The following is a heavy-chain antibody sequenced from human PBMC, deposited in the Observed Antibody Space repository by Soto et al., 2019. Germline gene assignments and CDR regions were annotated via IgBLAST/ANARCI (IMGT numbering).Heavy chain of an antibody. CDR2: IIPIFGTA. Sequence: QVQLVQCGAEVKKPGSSVKVSCKASGGTFSSYAISWVRQAPGQGLAWMGGIIPIFGTANYAQKFQGIVTITADESTSTAYMELSSLRSENTAVYYCARARDIAAAEWYFDYWGQGTLVTVSS. CDR1: GGTFSSYA. CDR3: ARARDIAAAEWYFDY. V-gene: IGHV1-69*12. D-gene: IGHD6-13*01. J-gene: IGHJ4*02.